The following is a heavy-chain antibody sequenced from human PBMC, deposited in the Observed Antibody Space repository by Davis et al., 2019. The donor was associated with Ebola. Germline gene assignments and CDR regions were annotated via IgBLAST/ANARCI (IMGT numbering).Heavy chain of an antibody. CDR1: GGTFSSYA. Sequence: AASVKVSCKASGGTFSSYAISWVRQAPGQGLEWMGRIIPILGIANYAQKFQGRVTITADKSASTAYMELSSLRSEDTAVYYCARLRYLSGMDVWGQGTTVTVSS. J-gene: IGHJ6*02. CDR3: ARLRYLSGMDV. CDR2: IIPILGIA. V-gene: IGHV1-69*04. D-gene: IGHD3-9*01.